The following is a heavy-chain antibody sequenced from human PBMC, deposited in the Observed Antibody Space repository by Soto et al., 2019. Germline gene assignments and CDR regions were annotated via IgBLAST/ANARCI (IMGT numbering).Heavy chain of an antibody. Sequence: QVQLVQSGSEVKKPGSSVKVSCKASGDTFSIYTISWVRQAPGKGLEWMGRVIPIFEITSYTQRFQGRVTITADKATDTVYMELSSLRSEDTAVYYCARDRDNSNWPNFDFWGQGTLVTVSS. D-gene: IGHD6-13*01. V-gene: IGHV1-69*02. CDR2: VIPIFEIT. CDR3: ARDRDNSNWPNFDF. J-gene: IGHJ4*02. CDR1: GDTFSIYT.